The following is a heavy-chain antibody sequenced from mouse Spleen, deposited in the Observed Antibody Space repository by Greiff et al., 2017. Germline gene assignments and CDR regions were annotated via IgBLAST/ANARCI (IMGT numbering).Heavy chain of an antibody. CDR2: ISDGGSYT. Sequence: EVQVVESGGGLVKPGGSLKLSCAASGFTFSSYAMSWVRQTPEKRLEWVATISDGGSYTYYPDNVKGRFTISRDNAKNNLYLQMSHLKSEDTAMYYCARGRFWGEGYYFDYWGQGTTLTVSS. V-gene: IGHV5-4*01. J-gene: IGHJ2*01. D-gene: IGHD4-1*01. CDR1: GFTFSSYA. CDR3: ARGRFWGEGYYFDY.